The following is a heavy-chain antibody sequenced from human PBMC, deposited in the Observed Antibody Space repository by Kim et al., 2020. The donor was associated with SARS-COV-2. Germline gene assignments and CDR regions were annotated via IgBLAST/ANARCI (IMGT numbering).Heavy chain of an antibody. V-gene: IGHV3-66*02. D-gene: IGHD3-10*01. Sequence: GGSLRLSCAASGFTVSSNYMSWVRQAPGKGLEWVSVIYSGGSTYYADSVKGRFTISRDNSKNTLYLQMNSLRAEDTAVYYCARDHCGVRGVSEGPCWYFDLWGRGTLVTVSS. CDR3: ARDHCGVRGVSEGPCWYFDL. CDR2: IYSGGST. J-gene: IGHJ2*01. CDR1: GFTVSSNY.